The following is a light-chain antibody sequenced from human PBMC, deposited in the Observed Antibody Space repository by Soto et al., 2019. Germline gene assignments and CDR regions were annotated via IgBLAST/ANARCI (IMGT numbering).Light chain of an antibody. J-gene: IGKJ2*01. CDR3: QETYITPFT. CDR1: QSIGDY. Sequence: DIQMTQSPSSLSASVGDRVTITCRASQSIGDYLNWYQQKPGKAPKLLIYAASSLQSGVPLRFSGSGSGTDFTLTISSLQPEDSASYYCQETYITPFTFGQGIKLEIK. V-gene: IGKV1-39*01. CDR2: AAS.